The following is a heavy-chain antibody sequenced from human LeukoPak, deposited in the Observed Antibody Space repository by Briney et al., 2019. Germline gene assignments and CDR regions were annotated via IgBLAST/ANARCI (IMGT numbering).Heavy chain of an antibody. D-gene: IGHD5-12*01. CDR1: GFTVSSNH. V-gene: IGHV3-30*03. J-gene: IGHJ4*02. CDR2: ISYDGIKK. CDR3: ARDKGVSRGFDSRDDYFDY. Sequence: GGSLRLSCAASGFTVSSNHNHMSWVRQAPGKGLEWVAVISYDGIKKYYEDSVKGRFTISRDSSKNTLYLQMNSLSAEDTAVYYCARDKGVSRGFDSRDDYFDYWGQGTLVTVSS.